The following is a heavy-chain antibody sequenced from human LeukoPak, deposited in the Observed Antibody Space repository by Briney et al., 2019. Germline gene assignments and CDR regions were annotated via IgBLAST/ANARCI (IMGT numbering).Heavy chain of an antibody. CDR1: GFTVSSNS. CDR2: IYSDNT. Sequence: GGSLRLSCTVSGFTVSSNSMSWVRQAPGKGLEWVSFIYSDNTHYSDSVKGRFTISRDNSKNTLYLQMNSLRAEDTAVYYCASSTLGYCSGGSCYYYYYYMDVWGKGTTVTVSS. V-gene: IGHV3-53*01. D-gene: IGHD2-15*01. CDR3: ASSTLGYCSGGSCYYYYYYMDV. J-gene: IGHJ6*03.